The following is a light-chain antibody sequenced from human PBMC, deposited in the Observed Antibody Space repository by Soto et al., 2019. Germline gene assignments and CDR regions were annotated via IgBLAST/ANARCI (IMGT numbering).Light chain of an antibody. J-gene: IGLJ3*02. CDR3: CSYAGSSTFEV. Sequence: QSVLTQPASVSGSPGQSITISCTGTSSDVGSYNLVSWYQQHPGKAPKLMIYEGSKWPSGVSNRFSGSKSGNTASLTISGLQAEDEADYYCCSYAGSSTFEVFGGGTQLTVL. CDR1: SSDVGSYNL. CDR2: EGS. V-gene: IGLV2-23*03.